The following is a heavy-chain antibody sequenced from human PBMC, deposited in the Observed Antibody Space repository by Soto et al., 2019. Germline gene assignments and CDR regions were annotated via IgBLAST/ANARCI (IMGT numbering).Heavy chain of an antibody. CDR3: ARDLPQYCSAGSCYPDS. D-gene: IGHD2-15*01. CDR2: ISYHGSNK. Sequence: QVQLVESGGGVVQPGRSLRLSCAASGFTFSTYAMHWVRQAPGKGLAWVAIISYHGSNKYYADSVKGRFTISRDDPNNTLYLQMNSLRPEDTAVDYCARDLPQYCSAGSCYPDSWRQGTLVTVSS. CDR1: GFTFSTYA. V-gene: IGHV3-30-3*01. J-gene: IGHJ4*02.